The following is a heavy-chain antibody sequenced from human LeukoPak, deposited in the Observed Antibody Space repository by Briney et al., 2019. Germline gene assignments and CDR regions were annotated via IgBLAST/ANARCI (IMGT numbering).Heavy chain of an antibody. V-gene: IGHV3-7*01. CDR1: GFTFSSYW. D-gene: IGHD6-13*01. J-gene: IGHJ6*02. Sequence: GGSLRLSCAASGFTFSSYWMSWVRQAPGKGLEWVANIKQDGSEKNYVDSVKGRFTISRDNAKNSLYLQMNSLRAEDTAVYYCARGIAAAGYYYYGMDVWGQGTTVTVSS. CDR3: ARGIAAAGYYYYGMDV. CDR2: IKQDGSEK.